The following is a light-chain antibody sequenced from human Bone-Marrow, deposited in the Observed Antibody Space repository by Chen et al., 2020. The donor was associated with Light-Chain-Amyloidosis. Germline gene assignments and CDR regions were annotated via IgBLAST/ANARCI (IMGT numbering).Light chain of an antibody. Sequence: SYVLTRPSSVSVAPGQTATIACGGNNIGSTSVHWYQQTPGQAPLLVVYDDSDRPSGIPERWAGSTSGNTATLTISRVEAGDEADYDCQVWDRSSDRPVFGGGTKLTVL. CDR3: QVWDRSSDRPV. CDR2: DDS. V-gene: IGLV3-21*02. CDR1: NIGSTS. J-gene: IGLJ3*02.